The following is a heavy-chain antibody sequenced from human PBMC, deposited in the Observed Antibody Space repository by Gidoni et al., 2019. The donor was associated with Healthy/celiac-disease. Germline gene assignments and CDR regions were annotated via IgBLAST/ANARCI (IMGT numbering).Heavy chain of an antibody. Sequence: QVQLVESGGGVVQPGRSLRLSCADSGFTFSSYGLHWIRQAPGKGLEWVAVISYDGSNKYYADSVKGRFTISRDNSKNTLYLQMNSLGAEDTAVYYCYDMVRGEGDIWGQGTMVTVSS. V-gene: IGHV3-30*03. J-gene: IGHJ3*02. CDR3: YDMVRGEGDI. CDR1: GFTFSSYG. CDR2: ISYDGSNK. D-gene: IGHD3-10*01.